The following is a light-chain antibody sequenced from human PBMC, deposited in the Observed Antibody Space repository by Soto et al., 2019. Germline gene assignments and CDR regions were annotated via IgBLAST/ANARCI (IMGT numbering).Light chain of an antibody. CDR3: QQYGNFPWT. CDR2: GVS. V-gene: IGKV3-20*01. J-gene: IGKJ1*01. Sequence: EIVLTQSPGTLSLSPGERALLSCRASQSVTSTYLAWYQQKPGQAPRLLIYGVSSRATGIPDRFSGSGSGTDFALTISRLESEDFAVYFCQQYGNFPWTFGQGTKVDIK. CDR1: QSVTSTY.